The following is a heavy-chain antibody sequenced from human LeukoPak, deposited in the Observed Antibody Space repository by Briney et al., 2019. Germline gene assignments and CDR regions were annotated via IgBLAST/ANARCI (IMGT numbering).Heavy chain of an antibody. CDR3: ARGYSSSWYLNWFDP. Sequence: PSETLSLTCTVSGGSISSYYWSWIRQPPGKGLEWIGYIYYSGSTNYNPSLKSRVTISVDTSRNQFSLKLNSVTAADTAVYYCARGYSSSWYLNWFDPWGQGTPVTVSS. CDR2: IYYSGST. D-gene: IGHD6-13*01. V-gene: IGHV4-59*08. J-gene: IGHJ5*02. CDR1: GGSISSYY.